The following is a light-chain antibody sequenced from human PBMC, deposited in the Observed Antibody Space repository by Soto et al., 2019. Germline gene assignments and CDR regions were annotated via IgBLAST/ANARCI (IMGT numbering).Light chain of an antibody. CDR2: GAS. V-gene: IGKV3-20*01. CDR3: PHYASSLPP. CDR1: QSVSSY. J-gene: IGKJ1*01. Sequence: VFSKSASAVSLSQRERATLSCRASQSVSSYLAWYQQKPGQAPRLLIYGASSRATGTPDRFRGRGSGTDFTLTINCLEPEDFALYYCPHYASSLPPFCDGTKVDIK.